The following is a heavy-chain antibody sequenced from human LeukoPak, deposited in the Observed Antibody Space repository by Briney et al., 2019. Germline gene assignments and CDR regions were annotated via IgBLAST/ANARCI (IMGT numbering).Heavy chain of an antibody. V-gene: IGHV3-23*01. D-gene: IGHD2-21*01. CDR3: AKDGSRLQEFYDAFEN. CDR1: GFTFSSYA. CDR2: ISDSGGSI. Sequence: GGSLRLSCAASGFTFSSYAMSWVRQAPGKGLEWVSGISDSGGSIFYGESVKGRFTVSRDNSKNTVYLQMNSLRAEDTAVYYCAKDGSRLQEFYDAFENWGQGTMVTVAS. J-gene: IGHJ3*02.